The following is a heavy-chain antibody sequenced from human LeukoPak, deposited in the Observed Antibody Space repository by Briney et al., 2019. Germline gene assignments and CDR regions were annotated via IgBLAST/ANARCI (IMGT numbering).Heavy chain of an antibody. D-gene: IGHD6-13*01. Sequence: GGSLRLSCVASGFTFSSYSMNWVRQAPGKGLEWVSYISSSSSTIYYADSVKGRFTISRDNAKNSLYLQMNSLRAEDTAVYYCAREGVWRQQLVDYYYGMDVWGQGTTVTVSS. CDR1: GFTFSSYS. CDR3: AREGVWRQQLVDYYYGMDV. J-gene: IGHJ6*02. CDR2: ISSSSSTI. V-gene: IGHV3-48*01.